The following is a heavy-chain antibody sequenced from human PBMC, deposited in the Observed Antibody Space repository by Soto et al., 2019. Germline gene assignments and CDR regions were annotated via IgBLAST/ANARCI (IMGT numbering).Heavy chain of an antibody. CDR2: IYPGDSEA. V-gene: IGHV5-51*01. CDR3: ARLGFPGAIYFDS. J-gene: IGHJ4*02. CDR1: GYNFTTFW. Sequence: GESLKISCKGSGYNFTTFWIGWVRQMPGKGLEWMGIIYPGDSEAKYSPDFEGQVTISADRSTNTAYLQWRSLRASDTAMYYCARLGFPGAIYFDSWGLGTLVTVSS.